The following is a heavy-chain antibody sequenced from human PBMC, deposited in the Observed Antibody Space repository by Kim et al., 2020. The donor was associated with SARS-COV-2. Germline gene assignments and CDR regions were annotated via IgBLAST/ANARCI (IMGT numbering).Heavy chain of an antibody. J-gene: IGHJ4*02. Sequence: YNPYITGRLTLAVDTSKNQFSLRVSAVTAADTAVYYCARLHYCGSEEFDSWGQGTLVTVSS. V-gene: IGHV4-59*08. D-gene: IGHD3-10*01. CDR3: ARLHYCGSEEFDS.